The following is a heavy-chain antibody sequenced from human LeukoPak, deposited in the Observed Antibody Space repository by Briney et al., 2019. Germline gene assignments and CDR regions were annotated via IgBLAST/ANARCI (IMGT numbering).Heavy chain of an antibody. V-gene: IGHV3-30-3*01. J-gene: IGHJ4*02. Sequence: GGALRLSCAASGFTFSSYAMHWVRQAPGKGLEGVAVISYDGSNKYYGDSVSGRFTVSRDNAKNSLFLQMNSLRAEDTAVYYCARALNSGWQPFDYWGQGTLVTVSS. D-gene: IGHD6-19*01. CDR2: ISYDGSNK. CDR3: ARALNSGWQPFDY. CDR1: GFTFSSYA.